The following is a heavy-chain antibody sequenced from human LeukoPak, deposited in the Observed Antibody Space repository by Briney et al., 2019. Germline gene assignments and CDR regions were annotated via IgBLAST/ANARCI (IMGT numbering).Heavy chain of an antibody. D-gene: IGHD3-22*01. CDR2: INHSGST. V-gene: IGHV4-34*01. Sequence: PSETLSLTCAVYGGSFSGYYWGWIRQPPGKGLEWIGEINHSGSTNYNPSLKSRVTISVDTSKNQFSLKLSSVTAADTAVYYCARGGVTNDSSGYYYRLDYWGQGTLVTVSS. J-gene: IGHJ4*02. CDR3: ARGGVTNDSSGYYYRLDY. CDR1: GGSFSGYY.